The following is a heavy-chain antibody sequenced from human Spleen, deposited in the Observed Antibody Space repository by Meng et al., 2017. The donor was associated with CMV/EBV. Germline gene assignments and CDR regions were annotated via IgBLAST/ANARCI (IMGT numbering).Heavy chain of an antibody. V-gene: IGHV3-73*01. CDR1: FTFSDSS. D-gene: IGHD5-24*01. CDR2: IRNKANNYAT. Sequence: FTFSDSSMHWVRQASGKGLEWVGRIRNKANNYATAYAASVKVRFTISRDDSKSTAYLQMNSLKTEDTAVYYCAKGRDGYNANSPEVSWSQGSLVTVSS. J-gene: IGHJ5*02. CDR3: AKGRDGYNANSPEVS.